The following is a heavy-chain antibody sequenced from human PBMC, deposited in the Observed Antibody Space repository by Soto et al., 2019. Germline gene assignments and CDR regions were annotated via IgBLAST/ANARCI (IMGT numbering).Heavy chain of an antibody. Sequence: GGSLSLSCAASGFTFSSYAMSWVRQAPGKGLEWVSAISGSGGSTYYADSVKGRFTISRDNSKNTLYLQMNSLRAEDTAVYYCANERRHIVVVTAIKNAFDIWGQGTMVTVSS. CDR3: ANERRHIVVVTAIKNAFDI. V-gene: IGHV3-23*01. CDR2: ISGSGGST. D-gene: IGHD2-21*02. J-gene: IGHJ3*02. CDR1: GFTFSSYA.